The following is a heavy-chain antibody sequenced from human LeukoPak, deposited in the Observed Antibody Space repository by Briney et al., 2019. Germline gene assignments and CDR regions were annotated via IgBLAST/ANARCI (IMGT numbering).Heavy chain of an antibody. J-gene: IGHJ1*01. CDR3: LLIILGGSSQH. CDR1: EFTFNNYW. Sequence: GGSLRLSCAASEFTFNNYWMHWARQAPGKGLVWVSRIKNDGKITTYADSVKGRFTSSRDNAKNTFYLQMNSLGVEDTAVYYCLLIILGGSSQHWGQGTLVTVSS. D-gene: IGHD3-3*01. V-gene: IGHV3-74*01. CDR2: IKNDGKIT.